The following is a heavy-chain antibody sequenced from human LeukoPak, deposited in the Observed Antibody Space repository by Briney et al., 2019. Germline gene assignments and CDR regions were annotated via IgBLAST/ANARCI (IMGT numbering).Heavy chain of an antibody. D-gene: IGHD5-12*01. CDR3: AKGSGYEHSYYNYMDV. Sequence: GGSLRLSCAASGFTFSSYGMHWVRQAPGKGLEWVAFIRYDGSNKYYADSVKGRFTISRDNSKNTLYLQMNSLRAEDTAVYYCAKGSGYEHSYYNYMDVWGKGTTVTFSS. J-gene: IGHJ6*03. CDR2: IRYDGSNK. CDR1: GFTFSSYG. V-gene: IGHV3-30*02.